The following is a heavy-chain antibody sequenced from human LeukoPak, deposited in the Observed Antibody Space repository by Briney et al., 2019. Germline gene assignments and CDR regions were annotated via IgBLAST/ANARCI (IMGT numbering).Heavy chain of an antibody. CDR2: ISSSGSTI. V-gene: IGHV3-48*03. D-gene: IGHD3-22*01. J-gene: IGHJ4*02. Sequence: GGSLRLSCAASGFTFSSYEMNWVRQAPGKGLEWVSYISSSGSTIYYADSVKGRFTISRDNAKNSLYLQMNSLRAEDTAVYYCARGRGESITMIVVVITHFDYWGQGTLVTVSS. CDR3: ARGRGESITMIVVVITHFDY. CDR1: GFTFSSYE.